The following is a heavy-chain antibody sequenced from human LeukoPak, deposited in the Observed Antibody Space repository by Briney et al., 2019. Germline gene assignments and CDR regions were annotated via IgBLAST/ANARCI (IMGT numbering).Heavy chain of an antibody. CDR2: IKSNTNSYAT. V-gene: IGHV3-73*01. CDR3: TRQSIDLDCSATYCSNWFDP. Sequence: PGGSLRLSCAASGFTFSGSPMHWVRQASGKGLEWVGRIKSNTNSYATAYAASVKGRFTISRDESKNTAYLQMNSLRTEDTAVYYCTRQSIDLDCSATYCSNWFDPWGQGTLVTVSS. CDR1: GFTFSGSP. J-gene: IGHJ5*02. D-gene: IGHD2-15*01.